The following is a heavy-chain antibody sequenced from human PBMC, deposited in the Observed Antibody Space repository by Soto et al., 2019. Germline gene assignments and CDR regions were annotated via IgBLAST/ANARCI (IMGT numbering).Heavy chain of an antibody. CDR1: GYSFTTYW. J-gene: IGHJ4*02. CDR3: ATNGEGTNTLVKK. CDR2: IDPTNSYT. Sequence: GESLKISCKGSGYSFTTYWINWVRQMPGKGLEWMGRIDPTNSYTYYSPSFQGHVTFSADKSISTAYLQWSSLKASDTAIYYCATNGEGTNTLVKKWGPGTLVTVSS. D-gene: IGHD2-8*01. V-gene: IGHV5-10-1*01.